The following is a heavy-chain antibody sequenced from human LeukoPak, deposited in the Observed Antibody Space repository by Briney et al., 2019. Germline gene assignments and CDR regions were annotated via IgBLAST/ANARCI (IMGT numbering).Heavy chain of an antibody. CDR2: INPHSGGT. Sequence: ASVKVSCKASGYTFTGYYMHWVRQAPGQGLEWMGRINPHSGGTNYAQNFQGRVTMTRDTSINTAYMELSRLRSDDTAVYYCARDLIWGSSTSCDYWGQGTLVTVSS. J-gene: IGHJ4*02. V-gene: IGHV1-2*06. CDR1: GYTFTGYY. D-gene: IGHD2-2*01. CDR3: ARDLIWGSSTSCDY.